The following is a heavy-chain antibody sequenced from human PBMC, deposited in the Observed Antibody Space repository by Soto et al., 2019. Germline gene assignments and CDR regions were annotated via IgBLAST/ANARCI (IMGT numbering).Heavy chain of an antibody. J-gene: IGHJ4*02. CDR1: GGSIRSGGYY. Sequence: SETLSLTCTVSGGSIRSGGYYWSWIRQHPGKGLEWIAYIYYTGSTYYNPSLRSRITISIDTSQNQFSLKLSSVTAADTAVYYCAREYTYGSNFFDCWGQGALVTVSS. CDR2: IYYTGST. V-gene: IGHV4-31*03. CDR3: AREYTYGSNFFDC. D-gene: IGHD5-18*01.